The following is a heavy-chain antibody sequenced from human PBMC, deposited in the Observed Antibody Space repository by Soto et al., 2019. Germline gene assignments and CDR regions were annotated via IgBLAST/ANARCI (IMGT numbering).Heavy chain of an antibody. CDR2: IDAGNGNT. D-gene: IGHD2-15*01. J-gene: IGHJ5*02. CDR3: AREDRNWFDP. Sequence: QVQLVQSGAEVKKPGASVKVSCKASGYTFTTYAMHWVRQAPGQRLEWMGWIDAGNGNTKYSQKFQGRVIITRDTSASTVYMEMSSLRSEDTAVYYCAREDRNWFDPWGQGTLVTVSS. V-gene: IGHV1-3*01. CDR1: GYTFTTYA.